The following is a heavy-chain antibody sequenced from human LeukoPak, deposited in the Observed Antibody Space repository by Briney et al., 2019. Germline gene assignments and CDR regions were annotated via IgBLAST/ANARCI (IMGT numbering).Heavy chain of an antibody. V-gene: IGHV3-21*01. CDR1: GFTFSSCS. Sequence: GGSLRLSCAASGFTFSSCSMNWVRQAPGKGLEWVSSISSSSSYIYYADSVKGRFTISRDNAKNSLYLQMNSLRAEDTAVYYCARAGDSLFDYWGQGTLVTVSS. D-gene: IGHD3-22*01. CDR3: ARAGDSLFDY. CDR2: ISSSSSYI. J-gene: IGHJ4*02.